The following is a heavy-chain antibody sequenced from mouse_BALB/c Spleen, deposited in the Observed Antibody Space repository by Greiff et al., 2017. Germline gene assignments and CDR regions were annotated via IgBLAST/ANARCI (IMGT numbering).Heavy chain of an antibody. J-gene: IGHJ4*01. CDR3: AREDGSSYLYAMDY. CDR2: IDPANGNT. D-gene: IGHD1-1*01. V-gene: IGHV14-3*02. CDR1: GFNIKDTY. Sequence: VQLQQSGAELVKPGASVKLSCTASGFNIKDTYMHWVKQRPEQGLEWIGRIDPANGNTKYDPKFPGKATITADTSSNTAYLQLSSLTSEDTAVYYCAREDGSSYLYAMDYWGQGTSVTVSS.